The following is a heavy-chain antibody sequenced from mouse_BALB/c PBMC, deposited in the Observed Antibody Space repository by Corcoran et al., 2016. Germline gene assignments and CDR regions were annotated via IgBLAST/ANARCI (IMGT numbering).Heavy chain of an antibody. V-gene: IGHV9-1*02. Sequence: QIQLVQSGPELKKPGETVKISCKASGYTFTNYGMNCVKQSPGKGLKWMGWINTYTGEPTYADDFKGRFAFSFETSASTAYLQINNLKNEDMATYFCARAPLAYYAMDYWGQGTSVTVSS. CDR2: INTYTGEP. J-gene: IGHJ4*01. CDR1: GYTFTNYG. CDR3: ARAPLAYYAMDY.